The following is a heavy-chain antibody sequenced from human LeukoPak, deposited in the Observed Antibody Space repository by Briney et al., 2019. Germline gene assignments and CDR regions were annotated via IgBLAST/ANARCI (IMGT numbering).Heavy chain of an antibody. CDR2: IYYSGST. CDR1: GGAISGADNY. V-gene: IGHV4-31*03. D-gene: IGHD3-10*01. Sequence: NASETLSLTCTVSGGAISGADNYWSWIRQHPGKGLEWLGYIYYSGSTYYNPSLKSRVTISVDTSKNQFSLKLSSVTAADTAVYYCARVVDTTMVRGFDPWGQGTLVTVSS. CDR3: ARVVDTTMVRGFDP. J-gene: IGHJ5*02.